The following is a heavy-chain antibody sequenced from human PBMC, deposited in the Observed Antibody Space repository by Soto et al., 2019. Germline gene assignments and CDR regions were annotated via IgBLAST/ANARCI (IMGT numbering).Heavy chain of an antibody. V-gene: IGHV3-53*02. CDR2: IYSGGST. J-gene: IGHJ6*02. Sequence: EVQLVETGGGLIQPGGSLILSCAASGFTVSSNYMSWVRQAPGKGLEWVSVIYSGGSTYYADSVRGRFTISRDNSKNTLYLQMKSLRAEDTAVYYGARDPPATRHGMDVWGQGTTVTVSS. CDR1: GFTVSSNY. CDR3: ARDPPATRHGMDV.